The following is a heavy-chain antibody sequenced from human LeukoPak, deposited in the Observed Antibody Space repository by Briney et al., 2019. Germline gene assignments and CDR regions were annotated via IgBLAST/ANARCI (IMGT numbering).Heavy chain of an antibody. V-gene: IGHV5-51*01. CDR3: ARSYCGGDCNFDY. CDR1: GYSFTSYW. D-gene: IGHD2-21*02. J-gene: IGHJ4*02. Sequence: GESLKISCKGSGYSFTSYWIGWVRQMPGKGLEWMGSIYPGDSDTRYSPSFQGQVTISADKSISTAYLPWSSLKASDSAIYYCARSYCGGDCNFDYWGQGTLVTVS. CDR2: IYPGDSDT.